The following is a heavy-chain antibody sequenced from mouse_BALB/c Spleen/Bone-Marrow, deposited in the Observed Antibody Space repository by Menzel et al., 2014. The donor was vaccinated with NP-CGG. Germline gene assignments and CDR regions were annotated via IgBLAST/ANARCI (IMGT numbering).Heavy chain of an antibody. CDR2: IRLKSNNYAT. CDR1: GFTFSNYW. J-gene: IGHJ2*01. CDR3: TRVLRLQDY. Sequence: VQLKQSGGGLVQPGGSMKLSCVASGFTFSNYWMNWVRQSPEKGLEWVAEIRLKSNNYATHYAESVKGRFTISRDDSKSSVYLQMNNVRAEDTGIYYCTRVLRLQDYWGQGTPLTVSS. V-gene: IGHV6-6*02. D-gene: IGHD1-2*01.